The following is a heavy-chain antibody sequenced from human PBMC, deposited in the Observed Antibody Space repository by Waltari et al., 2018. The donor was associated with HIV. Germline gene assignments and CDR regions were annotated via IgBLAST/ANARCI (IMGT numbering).Heavy chain of an antibody. Sequence: QVQLQQSGPGLVKPSQTLSLTCAISGDSVSSNSAAWNWIRQSPSRGLECLGRRINRSKWYNDYEVSVKSRITINPDTSKNQFSLQLNSVTPEGTAVYYCARAAVMGVAGLLYYFDYWGQGTLVTVSS. CDR3: ARAAVMGVAGLLYYFDY. CDR1: GDSVSSNSAA. J-gene: IGHJ4*02. V-gene: IGHV6-1*01. CDR2: RINRSKWYN. D-gene: IGHD6-19*01.